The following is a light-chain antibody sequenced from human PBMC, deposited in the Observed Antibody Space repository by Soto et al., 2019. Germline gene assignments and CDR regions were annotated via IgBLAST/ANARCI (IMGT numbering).Light chain of an antibody. V-gene: IGKV3-15*01. CDR2: GAS. CDR1: QTVSSN. CDR3: QQYHNWPPQYT. J-gene: IGKJ2*01. Sequence: EIVMTQSPATLSVSPGERATVSCRASQTVSSNLAWYQQKLGQAPRLLIHGASTRATGVPARFSGGGSGTEFTLTISSLQSEDFAVYYCQQYHNWPPQYTFGQGTKLQIE.